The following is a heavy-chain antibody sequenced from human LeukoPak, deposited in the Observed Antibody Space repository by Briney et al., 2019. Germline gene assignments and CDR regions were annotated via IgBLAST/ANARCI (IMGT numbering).Heavy chain of an antibody. CDR1: GYSFTSCW. J-gene: IGHJ2*01. CDR3: TRRNDWYFDL. V-gene: IGHV5-51*01. CDR2: IYPGDSDT. Sequence: GESLKISCKGSGYSFTSCWIGWVRQMPGKGLEWMGIIYPGDSDTRYSPSFQGQVTISVDKSITTAYPQWSSLKASDTAMYYCTRRNDWYFDLWGRGTLLTVSS.